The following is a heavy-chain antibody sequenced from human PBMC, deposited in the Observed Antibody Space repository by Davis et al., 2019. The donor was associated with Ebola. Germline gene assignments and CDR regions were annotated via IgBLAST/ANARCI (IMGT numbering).Heavy chain of an antibody. CDR2: INHSGST. V-gene: IGHV4-34*01. J-gene: IGHJ4*02. CDR3: ARGPSIRGFDY. CDR1: GGSFSGYY. Sequence: SETLSLTCAVYGGSFSGYYWSWIRQPPGKGLEWIGEINHSGSTHYNPSLKSRVTISVDTSKNQFSLKLSSVTAADTAVYYCARGPSIRGFDYWGQGTLVTVSS. D-gene: IGHD6-6*01.